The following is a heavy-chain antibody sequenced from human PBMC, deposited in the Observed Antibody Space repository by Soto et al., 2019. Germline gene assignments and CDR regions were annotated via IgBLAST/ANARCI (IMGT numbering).Heavy chain of an antibody. CDR1: GGSISSGGYY. D-gene: IGHD3-9*01. Sequence: QVQLQESGPGLVKPSQTLSLTCTVSGGSISSGGYYWSWIRQHPGKGLEWIGYIYYSGSTYYNPSLKSRVTISVDTSKNQFSLKLSSVTAADTAVYYCARGVGADILTGYFDYWGQGTLVTVSS. J-gene: IGHJ4*02. V-gene: IGHV4-31*03. CDR2: IYYSGST. CDR3: ARGVGADILTGYFDY.